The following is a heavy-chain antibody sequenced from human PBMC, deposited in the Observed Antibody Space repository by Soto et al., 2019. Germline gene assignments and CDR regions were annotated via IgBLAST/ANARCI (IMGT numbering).Heavy chain of an antibody. J-gene: IGHJ3*02. D-gene: IGHD6-13*01. CDR3: AAGYTTGPDAFDI. CDR2: IFPGDSDT. V-gene: IGHV5-51*01. CDR1: GYNFANDW. Sequence: VGSLKISCNGSGYNFANDWIGWVRQMPGKGLEWMGMIFPGDSDTKNSPSLQGQITMSVDKSDSSAYLQWRSLKASDTAMYYCAAGYTTGPDAFDIWGQGTMVTVSS.